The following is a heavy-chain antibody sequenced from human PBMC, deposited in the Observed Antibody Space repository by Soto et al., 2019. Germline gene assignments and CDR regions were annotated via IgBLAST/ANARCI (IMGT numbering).Heavy chain of an antibody. D-gene: IGHD4-17*01. Sequence: GGSLRLSCSVSGFSFTTHSMSWVRQAPGKGLEYVSAISGNGGTTYYADSVKGRFTISRDNSKNTLYIQMGSLRAEDMAVYYCARGPSTVATWLDYWGQGTLVTVSS. CDR3: ARGPSTVATWLDY. V-gene: IGHV3-64*02. CDR2: ISGNGGTT. J-gene: IGHJ4*02. CDR1: GFSFTTHS.